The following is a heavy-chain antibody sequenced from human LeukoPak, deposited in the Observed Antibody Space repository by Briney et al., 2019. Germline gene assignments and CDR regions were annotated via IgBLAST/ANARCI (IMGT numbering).Heavy chain of an antibody. D-gene: IGHD6-19*01. J-gene: IGHJ4*02. CDR1: GGSISSYY. Sequence: SETLSLTCTVSGGSISSYYWSWIRQPPGKGLEWIAHIYYTGRTNYNPSLKSRVTISLDTSKNQFSLNVSSVTAADTAVYYCVGSSGWYVHYFDYCGQGTLVTVSS. CDR2: IYYTGRT. CDR3: VGSSGWYVHYFDY. V-gene: IGHV4-59*08.